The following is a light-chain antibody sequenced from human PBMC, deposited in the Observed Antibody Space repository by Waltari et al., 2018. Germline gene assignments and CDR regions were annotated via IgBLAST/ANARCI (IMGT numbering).Light chain of an antibody. CDR2: GVS. CDR3: SSYTSTNTYVI. Sequence: QSALTQPASVSGSPGQSITISCTGTSSDVGGYNYVSWYQQHPGKAPKLMISGVSNRPSGVSNRFSGSKSGSTASLAISGLQAEDEADYYCSSYTSTNTYVIFGGGTKLTVL. V-gene: IGLV2-14*01. J-gene: IGLJ2*01. CDR1: SSDVGGYNY.